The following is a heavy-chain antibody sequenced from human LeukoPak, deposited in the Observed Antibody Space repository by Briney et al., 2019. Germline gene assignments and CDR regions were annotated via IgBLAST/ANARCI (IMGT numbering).Heavy chain of an antibody. J-gene: IGHJ4*02. CDR2: ISWNSGSI. Sequence: GGSLRLSCAASGFTFSSYSMNWVRQAPGKGLEWVSGISWNSGSIGYADSVKGRFTISRGNAKNSLYLQMNSLRAEDTALYYCAKELGYCSSTSCSSFDYWGQGTLVTVSS. CDR3: AKELGYCSSTSCSSFDY. CDR1: GFTFSSYS. D-gene: IGHD2-2*01. V-gene: IGHV3-9*01.